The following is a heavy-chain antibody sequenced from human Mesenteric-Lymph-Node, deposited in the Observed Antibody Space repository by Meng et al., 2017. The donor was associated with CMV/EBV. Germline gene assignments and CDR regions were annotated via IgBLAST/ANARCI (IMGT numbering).Heavy chain of an antibody. CDR2: IYHSGST. V-gene: IGHV4-4*02. J-gene: IGHJ4*02. CDR3: ARRAREITMIVVVRYYFDY. CDR1: SISSSNW. D-gene: IGHD3-22*01. Sequence: SISSSNWWSWVRQPPGKGLEWIGEIYHSGSTNYNPSLKSRVTISVDKSKNQFSLKLSSVTAADTAVYYCARRAREITMIVVVRYYFDYWGQGTLVTVPQ.